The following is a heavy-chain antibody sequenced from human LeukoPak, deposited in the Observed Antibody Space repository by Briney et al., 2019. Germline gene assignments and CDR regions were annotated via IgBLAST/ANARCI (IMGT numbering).Heavy chain of an antibody. D-gene: IGHD2-15*01. V-gene: IGHV1-18*01. CDR1: GYSFTTYG. Sequence: ASVKVSCKASGYSFTTYGISWVRQAPGQGLEWMGWISTYNGNTNYAQKLQGRVTMTTDTSTSTAYMELRSLTSDDTAVHYCAGDRGYCSGGSCYRNWFDPWGQGTLVTVSS. J-gene: IGHJ5*02. CDR2: ISTYNGNT. CDR3: AGDRGYCSGGSCYRNWFDP.